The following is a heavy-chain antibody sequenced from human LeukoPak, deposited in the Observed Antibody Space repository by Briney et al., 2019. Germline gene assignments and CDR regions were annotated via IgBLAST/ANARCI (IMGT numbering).Heavy chain of an antibody. Sequence: SETLSLTCTVSGGSISTYYWSWIRQPPGKGLEWIGYIYNSGSTNYNPSLQSRVTISVDTSKNQFSLRLTSVTAADTAVYFCAKAVAAAGRFGFDPWGQGTLVTVSS. CDR1: GGSISTYY. CDR2: IYNSGST. V-gene: IGHV4-59*01. D-gene: IGHD6-13*01. CDR3: AKAVAAAGRFGFDP. J-gene: IGHJ5*02.